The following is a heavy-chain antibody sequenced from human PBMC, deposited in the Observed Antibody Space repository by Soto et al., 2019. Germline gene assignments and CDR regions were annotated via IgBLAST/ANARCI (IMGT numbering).Heavy chain of an antibody. J-gene: IGHJ4*02. V-gene: IGHV4-59*01. CDR2: IYYSGST. Sequence: QVQLQESGPGLVKPSETLSLTCTVSGGSISSYYWSWIRQPPGKGLEWIGYIYYSGSTNYNPSLKSRVTISVDTSKNQFCLKLSSVTAADTAVYYCAGVKRESYYDFWSGIDYWGQGTLVTVSS. CDR1: GGSISSYY. CDR3: AGVKRESYYDFWSGIDY. D-gene: IGHD3-3*01.